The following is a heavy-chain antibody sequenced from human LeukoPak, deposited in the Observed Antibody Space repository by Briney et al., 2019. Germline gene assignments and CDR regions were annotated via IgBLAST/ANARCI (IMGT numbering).Heavy chain of an antibody. D-gene: IGHD3-3*01. CDR1: GYTISSGYY. V-gene: IGHV4-38-2*01. Sequence: PSETLSLTCAGSGYTISSGYYWGWIRQPPGKGLEWIGRICHSWSTYYNPSLKSRVTISVDTSKNQFSLTLSSVTAADTAVYYCEGLDDFWSGYSPDDYWGQGTLVTVSS. CDR3: EGLDDFWSGYSPDDY. J-gene: IGHJ4*02. CDR2: ICHSWST.